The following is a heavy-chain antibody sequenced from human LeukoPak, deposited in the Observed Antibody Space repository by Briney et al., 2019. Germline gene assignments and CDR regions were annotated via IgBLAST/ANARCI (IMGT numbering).Heavy chain of an antibody. V-gene: IGHV3-21*01. J-gene: IGHJ6*03. CDR2: ISSSSSYI. D-gene: IGHD2-15*01. Sequence: GGSLRLSCAASGFTFSSYSMNWVRQAPGKGLEWVSSISSSSSYIYYADSVKGRFTISRDNAKNSLYLQMNSLRAEDTAVYYCARLGCSGGSCSYYYYMDVWGKGTTVTVSS. CDR1: GFTFSSYS. CDR3: ARLGCSGGSCSYYYYMDV.